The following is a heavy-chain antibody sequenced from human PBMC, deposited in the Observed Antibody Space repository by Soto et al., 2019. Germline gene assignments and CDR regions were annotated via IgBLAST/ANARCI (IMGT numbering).Heavy chain of an antibody. CDR1: GDSIRGGASF. D-gene: IGHD6-13*01. J-gene: IGHJ6*02. V-gene: IGHV4-30-4*01. CDR2: VYYSGSS. Sequence: PSEPLSLTCTVSGDSIRGGASFWSRIRQPPGKGLEWIANVYYSGSSYYNPSLKSRLTISVDTTKNQFSLQLKSMTAADTAVYYCARRPIAAAGIDGMDVWGQGTTVTVS. CDR3: ARRPIAAAGIDGMDV.